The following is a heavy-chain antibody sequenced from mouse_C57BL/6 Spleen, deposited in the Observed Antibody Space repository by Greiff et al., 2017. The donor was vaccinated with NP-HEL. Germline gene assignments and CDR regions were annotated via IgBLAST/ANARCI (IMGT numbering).Heavy chain of an antibody. CDR3: ARGGYYYDYDKFAY. Sequence: EVQLQESGPVLVKPGASVKMSCKASGYTFTDYYMNWVKQSHGKSLEWIGVINPYNGGTSYNQKFKGKATLTFDKSSSPAYMELNSLTSEDSAVYYCARGGYYYDYDKFAYWGQGTLVTVSA. J-gene: IGHJ3*01. V-gene: IGHV1-19*01. D-gene: IGHD2-4*01. CDR1: GYTFTDYY. CDR2: INPYNGGT.